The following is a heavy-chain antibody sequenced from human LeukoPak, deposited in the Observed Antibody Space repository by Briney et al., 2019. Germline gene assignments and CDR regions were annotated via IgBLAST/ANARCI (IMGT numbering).Heavy chain of an antibody. Sequence: SGGSLRLSCAASGFTFSSYWMSWVRQAPGKGLEWVANIKQDGSEKYYVDSVKGRFTISRDNAKNSLYLQMNSLRAEDTAVYYCARDGPYDGSGYYFSYWGQGILVTVSS. CDR2: IKQDGSEK. D-gene: IGHD3-22*01. J-gene: IGHJ4*02. V-gene: IGHV3-7*01. CDR1: GFTFSSYW. CDR3: ARDGPYDGSGYYFSY.